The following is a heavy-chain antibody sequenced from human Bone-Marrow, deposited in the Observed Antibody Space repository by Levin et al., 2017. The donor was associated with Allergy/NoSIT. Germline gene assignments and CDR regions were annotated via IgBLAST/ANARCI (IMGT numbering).Heavy chain of an antibody. CDR2: IVPISDIA. V-gene: IGHV1-69*04. CDR3: ARDRGAVVIFDN. Sequence: SVKVSCKTSGGTFSRSTISWLRQAPGHGLEWMGRIVPISDIATYAQRFQGRVTITADKSTSTAYMELSSLTSEDTAVYFCARDRGAVVIFDNWGQGTLVTVSS. J-gene: IGHJ4*02. CDR1: GGTFSRST. D-gene: IGHD4-23*01.